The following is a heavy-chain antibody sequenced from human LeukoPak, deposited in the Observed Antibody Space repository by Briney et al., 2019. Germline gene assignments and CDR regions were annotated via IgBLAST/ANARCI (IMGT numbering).Heavy chain of an antibody. D-gene: IGHD3-10*01. J-gene: IGHJ4*02. CDR1: GGSFSGHY. CDR2: INLRGGT. V-gene: IGHV4-34*01. CDR3: VGYYYGSGSYHNYPNFDY. Sequence: SETLSLTCAVYGGSFSGHYGSWIRQPPGKGLEWFGEINLRGGTNYHPSLKSRVTISGDTSKNQFSLKLSSVTAADTAVYYCVGYYYGSGSYHNYPNFDYWGQGTLVTVSS.